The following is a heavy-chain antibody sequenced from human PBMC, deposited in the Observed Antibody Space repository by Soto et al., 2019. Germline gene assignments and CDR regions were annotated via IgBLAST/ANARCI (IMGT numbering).Heavy chain of an antibody. CDR2: ISSGANT. CDR3: AKASATVKSDGMDV. J-gene: IGHJ6*02. Sequence: PGGSLRLSYAASGFTFSSYAMSWVRQAPGKGLECVSSISSGANTYYTDSVRGRFTISRDNSKNSLYLQMSSLRADDTAIYYCAKASATVKSDGMDVWGQGTTVTVSS. CDR1: GFTFSSYA. V-gene: IGHV3-23*01.